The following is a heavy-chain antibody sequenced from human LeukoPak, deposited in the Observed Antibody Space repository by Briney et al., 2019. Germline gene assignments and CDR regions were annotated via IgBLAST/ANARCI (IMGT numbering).Heavy chain of an antibody. J-gene: IGHJ4*02. Sequence: PGGSLRLSCAASGFTFSSYGMHWVRQAPGKGLEWVAVISYDGSNKYYADSVKGRFTISRDNAKKSLYLQMNSLRAEDTAVYYCARTISDILTGYYMVYWGQGTLVTVSS. CDR1: GFTFSSYG. CDR3: ARTISDILTGYYMVY. V-gene: IGHV3-30*03. D-gene: IGHD3-9*01. CDR2: ISYDGSNK.